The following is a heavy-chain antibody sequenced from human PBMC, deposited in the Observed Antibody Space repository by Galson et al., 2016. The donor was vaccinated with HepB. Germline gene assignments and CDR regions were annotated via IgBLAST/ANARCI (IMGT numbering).Heavy chain of an antibody. CDR3: AKDNYGDHAFAY. CDR2: IRADGRNT. J-gene: IGHJ4*02. D-gene: IGHD4-17*01. Sequence: SLRLSCAASGFTFSSYVLSWVRQPPGKGLEWVSAIRADGRNTYYADSVKGRFTISRDNSENTVYLQMNSLRAEDTAVNYCAKDNYGDHAFAYWGQGTLVTVSS. V-gene: IGHV3-23*01. CDR1: GFTFSSYV.